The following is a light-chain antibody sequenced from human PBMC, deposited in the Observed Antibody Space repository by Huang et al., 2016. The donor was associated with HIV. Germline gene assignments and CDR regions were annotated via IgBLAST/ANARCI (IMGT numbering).Light chain of an antibody. J-gene: IGKJ2*01. CDR3: QQYYTTPQT. V-gene: IGKV4-1*01. CDR1: QSVFYSSNNQNY. CDR2: WTY. Sequence: DIVMTQSPDSLAVSLGERATINCKSSQSVFYSSNNQNYLAWYQQKAGQPPKLLIHWTYTPESGVPDRFSGSGSGTDFTLTINSSRAEDVAVYYCQQYYTTPQTFGQGTKLEIK.